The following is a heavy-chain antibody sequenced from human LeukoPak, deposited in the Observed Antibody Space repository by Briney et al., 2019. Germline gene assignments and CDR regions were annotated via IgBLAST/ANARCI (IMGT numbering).Heavy chain of an antibody. CDR3: ARVTGDNRFDP. CDR1: GGSISSYY. CDR2: IYYSGRT. Sequence: SETLSLTCTVSGGSISSYYWSWIRQPPGKGLEGIGSIYYSGRTNYNPSLTSRVTLSVDTPKNQTSLKLRSVTAADTAVYYCARVTGDNRFDPWGQGTLVTVSS. D-gene: IGHD7-27*01. J-gene: IGHJ5*02. V-gene: IGHV4-59*12.